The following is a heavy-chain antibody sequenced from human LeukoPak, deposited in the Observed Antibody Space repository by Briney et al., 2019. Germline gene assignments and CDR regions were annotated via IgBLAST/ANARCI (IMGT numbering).Heavy chain of an antibody. D-gene: IGHD2-15*01. J-gene: IGHJ5*02. Sequence: SETLSLTCAVYGGSFSGYYWSWIRQPPGKGLEWIGEINHSGSTNYNPSLKSRVTIPVDTSKNQFSLKLSSVTAADTAVYYCARRPYCSGGCCLRGNWFDPWGQGTLVTVSS. CDR1: GGSFSGYY. V-gene: IGHV4-34*01. CDR2: INHSGST. CDR3: ARRPYCSGGCCLRGNWFDP.